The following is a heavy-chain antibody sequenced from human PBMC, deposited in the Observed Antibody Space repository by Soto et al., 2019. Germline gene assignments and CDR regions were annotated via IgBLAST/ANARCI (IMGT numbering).Heavy chain of an antibody. J-gene: IGHJ6*02. CDR2: IDPSDSYT. Sequence: GESLKISFKGSGYSFTSYWISWVRQMPGKGLEWMGRIDPSDSYTNYSPSFQGHVTISADKSISTAYLQWSSLKASDTAMYYCARREKGSGSYYNVGYYYYGMDVWGQGTTVTVSS. CDR1: GYSFTSYW. V-gene: IGHV5-10-1*01. D-gene: IGHD3-10*01. CDR3: ARREKGSGSYYNVGYYYYGMDV.